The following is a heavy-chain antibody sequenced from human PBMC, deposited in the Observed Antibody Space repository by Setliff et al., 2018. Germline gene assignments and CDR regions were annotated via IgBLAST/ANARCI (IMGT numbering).Heavy chain of an antibody. J-gene: IGHJ4*02. CDR2: LHTSGST. V-gene: IGHV4-61*02. CDR1: GGSISSGSYY. Sequence: SETLSLTCAVSGGSISSGSYYWSWIRQPAGKGLEWVGRLHTSGSTNYNPSLKGRVTISVDTTKNQFSLQLNSVTAADTAVYYCARDPSSVAARPGYWGQGTLVTVSS. CDR3: ARDPSSVAARPGY. D-gene: IGHD6-6*01.